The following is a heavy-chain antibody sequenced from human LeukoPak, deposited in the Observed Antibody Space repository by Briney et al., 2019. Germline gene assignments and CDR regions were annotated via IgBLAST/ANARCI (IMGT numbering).Heavy chain of an antibody. D-gene: IGHD2-15*01. CDR3: AKAVGYSSGGSCLRYGMDV. V-gene: IGHV3-30*18. CDR2: ISYDGSNK. CDR1: GFTFSSYG. J-gene: IGHJ6*02. Sequence: PGRSLRLSCAASGFTFSSYGMHWVRRAPGKGLEWVAVISYDGSNKYYADSVKGRFTISRDNSKNTLYLQMNSLRAEDTAVYYCAKAVGYSSGGSCLRYGMDVWGQGTTVTVSS.